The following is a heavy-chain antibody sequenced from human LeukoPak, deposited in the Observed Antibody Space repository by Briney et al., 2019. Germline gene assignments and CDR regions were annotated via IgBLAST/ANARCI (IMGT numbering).Heavy chain of an antibody. CDR2: ISGSGGST. D-gene: IGHD5-24*01. Sequence: GGSLRLSCAASGFTFSSYAMSWVRQAPGKGLEWVSAISGSGGSTYYADSVKGRFTISRDNSKNTLYLQMNSLRAEDTAVYYCAKGPRGGFMGWLQLGGAFDIWGQGTMVTVSS. CDR1: GFTFSSYA. J-gene: IGHJ3*02. CDR3: AKGPRGGFMGWLQLGGAFDI. V-gene: IGHV3-23*01.